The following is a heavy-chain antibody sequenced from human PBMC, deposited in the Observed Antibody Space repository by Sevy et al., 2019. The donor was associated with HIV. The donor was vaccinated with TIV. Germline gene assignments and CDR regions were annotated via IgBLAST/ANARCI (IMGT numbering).Heavy chain of an antibody. D-gene: IGHD2-21*02. CDR3: ARLEPCGGACYYFDR. V-gene: IGHV1-69*13. CDR1: RDTFTNFV. CDR2: IIPVSGTT. J-gene: IGHJ4*02. Sequence: ASVKVSCKASRDTFTNFVLTWVRQAPGQGLEWMGGIIPVSGTTNDAQKFQGRVTITADESTTTVYMEVSSLRSEDTAIYDCARLEPCGGACYYFDRWGQGTLVTVSS.